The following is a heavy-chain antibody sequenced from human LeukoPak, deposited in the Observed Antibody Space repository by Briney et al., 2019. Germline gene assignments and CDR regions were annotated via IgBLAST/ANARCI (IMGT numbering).Heavy chain of an antibody. D-gene: IGHD3-10*02. CDR1: GFTFSTYE. J-gene: IGHJ6*04. V-gene: IGHV3-48*03. CDR2: ITSSSSSI. CDR3: AELGITMIGGV. Sequence: GGSLRLSCAASGFTFSTYEMNWVRQAPGKGLEWVSYITSSSSSIYYADSVKGRFTISRDNAKNSLYLQMNSLRAEDTAVYYCAELGITMIGGVWGKGTTVTISS.